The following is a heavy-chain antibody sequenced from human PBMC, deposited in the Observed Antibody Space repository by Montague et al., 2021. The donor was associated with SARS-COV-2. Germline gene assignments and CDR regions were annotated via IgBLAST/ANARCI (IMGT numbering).Heavy chain of an antibody. CDR2: IYYSGST. Sequence: SETLSLTCTVSGGSISSYYWSWIRQPPGKGLEWIGYIYYSGSTNXNPSLKSQVTISLDTSKNQFSLKLNSVTAADTAVYYCARGSYGLDAFDIWGRGTMVTVSS. J-gene: IGHJ3*02. D-gene: IGHD5-18*01. CDR1: GGSISSYY. V-gene: IGHV4-59*01. CDR3: ARGSYGLDAFDI.